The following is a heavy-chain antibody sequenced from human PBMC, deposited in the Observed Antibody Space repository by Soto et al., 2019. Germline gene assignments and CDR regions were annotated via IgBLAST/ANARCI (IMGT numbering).Heavy chain of an antibody. CDR1: GFTFSSYS. CDR2: IYSGGTT. V-gene: IGHV3-53*01. CDR3: HGYGY. D-gene: IGHD5-12*01. Sequence: PGGSLRLSCAASGFTFSSYSINWVRQAPGKGLEWVSVIYSGGTTYYADSVKGRFIISRDISKNTLYLQMNILRAEDTAVYYCHGYGYWGQGTLVTVSS. J-gene: IGHJ4*02.